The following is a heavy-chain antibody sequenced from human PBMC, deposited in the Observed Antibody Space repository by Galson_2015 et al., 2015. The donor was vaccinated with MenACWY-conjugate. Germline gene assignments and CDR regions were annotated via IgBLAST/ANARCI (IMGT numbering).Heavy chain of an antibody. D-gene: IGHD3-10*01. J-gene: IGHJ6*02. CDR3: TTAGGIYGSGSQIYYYYGMDV. CDR1: GFTFSNAW. V-gene: IGHV3-15*01. CDR2: IKSKTDGAPI. Sequence: SLRLSCAASGFTFSNAWMNWVRQAPGKGLEWVGRIKSKTDGAPIDYATPVKGRFTISRDDSKNTLYLQMNSLKTEDTAVYYCTTAGGIYGSGSQIYYYYGMDVWGQGTTVTVSS.